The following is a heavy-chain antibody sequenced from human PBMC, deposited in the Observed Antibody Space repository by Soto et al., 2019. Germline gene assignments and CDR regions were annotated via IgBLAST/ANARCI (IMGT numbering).Heavy chain of an antibody. CDR3: ARMINWNYVTPSYYYYYGMDV. J-gene: IGHJ6*02. CDR2: IDWDDDK. CDR1: GFSLSTSGMC. D-gene: IGHD1-7*01. V-gene: IGHV2-70*11. Sequence: SGPTLVNPTQTLTLTCTFSGFSLSTSGMCVSWIRQPPGKALEWLARIDWDDDKYYSTSLKTRLTISKDTSKNQVVLTMTNMDPVDTATYYCARMINWNYVTPSYYYYYGMDVWGQGTTVTVSS.